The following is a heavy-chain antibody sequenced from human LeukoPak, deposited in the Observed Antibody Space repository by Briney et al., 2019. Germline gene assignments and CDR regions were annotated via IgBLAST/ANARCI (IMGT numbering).Heavy chain of an antibody. CDR2: INGSGDNT. CDR1: GFTFSSYA. J-gene: IGHJ4*02. D-gene: IGHD6-13*01. V-gene: IGHV3-23*01. CDR3: AKAHSSSWYYFDY. Sequence: GGSLRLSCAASGFTFSSYAMSWVRQAPGKGLEWVSIINGSGDNTYYADSMKGRFTISRDNSKNTLYLQMNSLRAEDTAVYYCAKAHSSSWYYFDYWGQGTLVTVSS.